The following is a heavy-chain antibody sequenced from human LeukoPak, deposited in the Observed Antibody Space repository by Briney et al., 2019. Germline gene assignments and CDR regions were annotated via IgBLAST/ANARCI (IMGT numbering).Heavy chain of an antibody. J-gene: IGHJ4*02. V-gene: IGHV4-34*01. D-gene: IGHD1-20*01. Sequence: SETLSLTCAGYGGSFSGYYWSWIRQPPGKGLEWSGEINHSGSTNYNPSLKSRVTISVDTSKNQFSLKLSSVTAADTAVYYCARDYPHNWNDYWGQGTTVTVSS. CDR2: INHSGST. CDR1: GGSFSGYY. CDR3: ARDYPHNWNDY.